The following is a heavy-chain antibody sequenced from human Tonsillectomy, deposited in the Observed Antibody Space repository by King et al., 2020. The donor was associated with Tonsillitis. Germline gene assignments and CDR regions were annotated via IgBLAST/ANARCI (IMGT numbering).Heavy chain of an antibody. CDR3: ARVGRGDYIWGSYRHPYDY. V-gene: IGHV1-2*02. CDR1: GYTFTGYY. D-gene: IGHD3-16*02. Sequence: QLVQSGAEVKKPGASVKVSCKTSGYTFTGYYMHWVRQAPGQGLEWMGWINPNSGDTNFAQKFQGRVTMTRDTSISTAYMELRRLRSDDTAVYYCARVGRGDYIWGSYRHPYDYWGQGTLVTVSS. CDR2: INPNSGDT. J-gene: IGHJ4*02.